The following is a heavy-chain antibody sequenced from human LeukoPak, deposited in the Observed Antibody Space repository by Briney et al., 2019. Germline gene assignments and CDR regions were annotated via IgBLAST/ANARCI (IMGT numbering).Heavy chain of an antibody. Sequence: GGSLSLSCAASGFTFSSYGMHWVRQAPGKGLEWVAFIRYDGSNKYYADSVKGRFTISRDNSKNTLYLQMNSLRAEDTAVYNCARGVDEYSSSWGYYYYMDVWGKGTTVTVSS. J-gene: IGHJ6*03. D-gene: IGHD6-6*01. CDR3: ARGVDEYSSSWGYYYYMDV. V-gene: IGHV3-30*02. CDR2: IRYDGSNK. CDR1: GFTFSSYG.